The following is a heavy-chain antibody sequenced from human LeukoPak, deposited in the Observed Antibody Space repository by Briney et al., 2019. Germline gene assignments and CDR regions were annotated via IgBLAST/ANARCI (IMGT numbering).Heavy chain of an antibody. CDR3: AKGLTPLSRYYYGMDV. V-gene: IGHV3-9*01. D-gene: IGHD2-15*01. CDR2: ISWNSCSI. CDR1: GFTFDDYA. Sequence: GGSLRLSCAACGFTFDDYAMQWVRHAPGEGVEGVTDISWNSCSISYADSVKGRFTISRDNAKNSLYLQMNSLSAEDTALYYCAKGLTPLSRYYYGMDVWGQGTTVTVSS. J-gene: IGHJ6*02.